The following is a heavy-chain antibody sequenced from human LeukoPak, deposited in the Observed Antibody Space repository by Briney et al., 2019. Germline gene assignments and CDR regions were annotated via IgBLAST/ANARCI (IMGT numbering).Heavy chain of an antibody. CDR3: AKDDYHSSSWYYFDY. V-gene: IGHV3-23*01. Sequence: GGSLRLSCAASGFTFSSYAMSWVRQAPGKGLEWVSAISGSGGSTYYADSVKGRFTISRDNSKNTLYLQMDSLRAEDTAVYYCAKDDYHSSSWYYFDYWGQGTLVTVSS. CDR2: ISGSGGST. CDR1: GFTFSSYA. J-gene: IGHJ4*02. D-gene: IGHD6-13*01.